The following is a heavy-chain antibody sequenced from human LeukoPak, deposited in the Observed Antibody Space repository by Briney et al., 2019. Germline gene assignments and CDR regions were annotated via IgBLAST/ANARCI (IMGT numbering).Heavy chain of an antibody. J-gene: IGHJ4*02. D-gene: IGHD1-14*01. CDR3: ATETNGRHYDY. Sequence: GGSLRLSCAASGFTFSSYSMNWVRQAPGKGLEWVASIGPTGSDRYHADSIKGRFTISRDNANNFLYLQMNSLRAEDTAVYYCATETNGRHYDYWGQGTLLTVSS. CDR2: IGPTGSDR. CDR1: GFTFSSYS. V-gene: IGHV3-21*06.